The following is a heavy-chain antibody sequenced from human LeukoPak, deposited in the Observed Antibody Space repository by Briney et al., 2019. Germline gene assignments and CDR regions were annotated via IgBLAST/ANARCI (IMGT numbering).Heavy chain of an antibody. D-gene: IGHD2-2*01. CDR3: AGGDCSSTSCYAGHYYYMDV. CDR2: IYTSGST. V-gene: IGHV4-61*02. J-gene: IGHJ6*03. CDR1: GGSISSGSYY. Sequence: SETLSLTCTVSGGSISSGSYYWSWIRQPAGKGLEWIGRIYTSGSTNYNPSLKSRVTISVDTSKNQFSLKLSSVTAADTAVYYCAGGDCSSTSCYAGHYYYMDVWGKGTTVTISS.